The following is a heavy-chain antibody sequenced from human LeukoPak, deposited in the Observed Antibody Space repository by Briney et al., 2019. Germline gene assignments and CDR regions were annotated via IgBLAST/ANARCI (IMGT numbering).Heavy chain of an antibody. J-gene: IGHJ4*01. Sequence: PGGSLRLSCAVSGFRFSSSWMGWVREAPGQGLEWVGNINQDGSEKNYVDSVKGRFTISRDNAKSSLYLQMNSLRAEDTAVYYCATCGLFSNGRFYYDYWGQGTLVTASS. CDR3: ATCGLFSNGRFYYDY. V-gene: IGHV3-7*01. D-gene: IGHD3-22*01. CDR2: INQDGSEK. CDR1: GFRFSSSW.